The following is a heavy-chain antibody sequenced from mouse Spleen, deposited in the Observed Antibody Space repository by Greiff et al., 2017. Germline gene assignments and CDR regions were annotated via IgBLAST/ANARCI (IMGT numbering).Heavy chain of an antibody. V-gene: IGHV1-62-2*01. D-gene: IGHD4-1*01. CDR1: GYTFTEYT. J-gene: IGHJ3*01. Sequence: QVQLQQSGAELVKPGASVKLSCKASGYTFTEYTIHWVKQRSGQGLEWIGWFYPGGGSIKYNEKFKDKATLTADKSSSTAYMQLSSPTSEDSAVYYCARWDWDEEWFAYWGQGTLVTVSA. CDR3: ARWDWDEEWFAY. CDR2: FYPGGGSI.